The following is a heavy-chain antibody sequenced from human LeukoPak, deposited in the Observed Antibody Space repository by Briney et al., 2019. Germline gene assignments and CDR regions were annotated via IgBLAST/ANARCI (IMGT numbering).Heavy chain of an antibody. D-gene: IGHD4-17*01. Sequence: ASVKVSCKASGYTFTGYYMHWVRQAPAQGLEWMGWINPNSGGTNYAQKFQGRVTMTRDTSISTAYMELSRLRSDDTAVYYCAREDYGDRRYSNWGQGALVTVSS. CDR1: GYTFTGYY. V-gene: IGHV1-2*02. CDR2: INPNSGGT. J-gene: IGHJ4*02. CDR3: AREDYGDRRYSN.